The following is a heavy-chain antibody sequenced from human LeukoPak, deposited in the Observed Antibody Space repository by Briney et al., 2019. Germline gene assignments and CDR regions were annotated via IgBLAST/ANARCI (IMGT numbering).Heavy chain of an antibody. Sequence: PGGSLRLSCAASGFTFSNAWMSWVRQAPGKGLEWVGRIKSKTDGGTTDYAAPVKGRFTISRDDSKNTLYLQMNSLETEDTAVYYCTTDISWVTWDHWGQGTLVTVSS. CDR3: TTDISWVTWDH. V-gene: IGHV3-15*01. CDR1: GFTFSNAW. CDR2: IKSKTDGGTT. D-gene: IGHD3-16*01. J-gene: IGHJ4*02.